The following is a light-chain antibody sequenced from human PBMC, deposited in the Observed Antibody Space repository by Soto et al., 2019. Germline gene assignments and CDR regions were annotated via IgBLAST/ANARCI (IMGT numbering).Light chain of an antibody. J-gene: IGKJ1*01. CDR3: QQYLTSPKT. V-gene: IGKV3-20*01. CDR2: GAS. CDR1: HSVSSSY. Sequence: EIVLTQSPGTLSLSPGEIATPSCRASHSVSSSYLAWYQQKPGQAPRLLIYGASRRAPGIPERFSGSGSGTDFTLTISRLEPEDFAVYYCQQYLTSPKTFGQGTKVDIK.